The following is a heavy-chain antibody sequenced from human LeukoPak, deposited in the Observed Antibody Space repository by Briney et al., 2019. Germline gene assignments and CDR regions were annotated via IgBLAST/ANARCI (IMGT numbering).Heavy chain of an antibody. CDR1: GFTFSSYA. D-gene: IGHD1-26*01. CDR2: ISYDGSNK. CDR3: ARDGVRIVGATGDWFDP. Sequence: GGSLRLSCAASGFTFSSYAMHWFRQAPGKGLEWVAVISYDGSNKYYADSVKGRFTISRDNSKNTLYLQMNSLRAEDTAVYYCARDGVRIVGATGDWFDPWGQGTLVTVSS. V-gene: IGHV3-30*04. J-gene: IGHJ5*02.